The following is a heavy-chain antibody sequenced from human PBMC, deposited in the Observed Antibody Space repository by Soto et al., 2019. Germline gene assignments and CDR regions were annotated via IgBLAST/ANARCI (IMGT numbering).Heavy chain of an antibody. Sequence: SETLSLTCTVSGGSISSYYWSWIRQPPGKGLEWIGYIYYSGSTNYNPSLKSRVTISVDTSKNQFSLKLSSVTAADTAVYYCARARGHCSGGSCQRGTWLLWGQGTLVTVSS. CDR2: IYYSGST. J-gene: IGHJ4*02. CDR3: ARARGHCSGGSCQRGTWLL. CDR1: GGSISSYY. V-gene: IGHV4-59*01. D-gene: IGHD2-15*01.